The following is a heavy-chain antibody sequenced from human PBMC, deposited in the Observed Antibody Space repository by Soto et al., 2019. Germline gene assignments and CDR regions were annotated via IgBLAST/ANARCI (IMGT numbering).Heavy chain of an antibody. D-gene: IGHD2-15*01. V-gene: IGHV3-30*18. CDR2: ISYDGSNR. J-gene: IGHJ4*02. CDR1: GFTFSNYG. CDR3: AKDGAPRYCSRSSCHPAGAY. Sequence: QAGGPLRLSCAGSGFTFSNYGVHWVRQAPGKGLEWGAVISYDGSNRYYADSVKGRFTISRDNSKNMLYLQMDSLRAEDTAVYYCAKDGAPRYCSRSSCHPAGAYWGQGTLVTVSS.